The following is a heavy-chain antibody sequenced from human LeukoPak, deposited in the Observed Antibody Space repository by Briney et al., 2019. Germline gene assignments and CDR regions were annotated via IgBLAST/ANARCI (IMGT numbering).Heavy chain of an antibody. D-gene: IGHD6-19*01. CDR2: ISYDGSNK. J-gene: IGHJ6*02. CDR1: GFTFSSYA. Sequence: GGSLRLSCAASGFTFSSYAMHWVRQAPGKGLEWVAVISYDGSNKYYADSVKGRFTISRDNSKNMLYLQMNSLRAEDTAVYYCARDRGIAVAGPPYYYYGMDVWGQGTTVTVSS. CDR3: ARDRGIAVAGPPYYYYGMDV. V-gene: IGHV3-30-3*01.